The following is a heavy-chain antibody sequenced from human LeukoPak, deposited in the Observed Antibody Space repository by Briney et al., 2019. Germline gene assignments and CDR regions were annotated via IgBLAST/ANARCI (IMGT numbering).Heavy chain of an antibody. J-gene: IGHJ3*02. D-gene: IGHD6-6*01. CDR3: ARGTDSSSPAFDI. V-gene: IGHV4-4*07. CDR1: GGSISSYY. Sequence: KPSETLSLTCTVSGGSISSYYWRWIRQPAGKGLEWLGRIYTSGSTNYNPSLKSRVTMSVDTSKNQFSLKLSSVTAADTAVYYCARGTDSSSPAFDIWGQGTMVTVSS. CDR2: IYTSGST.